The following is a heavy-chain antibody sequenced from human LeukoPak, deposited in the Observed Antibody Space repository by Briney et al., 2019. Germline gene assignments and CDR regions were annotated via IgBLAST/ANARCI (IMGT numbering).Heavy chain of an antibody. CDR3: ARGGLENGYHSNDGFDI. CDR1: GDSISGYY. J-gene: IGHJ3*02. Sequence: ASETLSLTCTVSGDSISGYYWSWIRQPPGKGLEWIGYIYYSGSTNYNPSLKSRVTMSVDTSRNQFSLKLSSVTAADTAVYYCARGGLENGYHSNDGFDIWGQGTMVTVSS. V-gene: IGHV4-59*01. D-gene: IGHD3-22*01. CDR2: IYYSGST.